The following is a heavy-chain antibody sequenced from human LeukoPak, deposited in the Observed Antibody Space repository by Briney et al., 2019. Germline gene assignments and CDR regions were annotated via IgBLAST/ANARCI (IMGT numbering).Heavy chain of an antibody. CDR3: ARLGYSYGYNYYYYMDV. D-gene: IGHD5-18*01. CDR1: GGTFSSYA. CDR2: IIPIFGTS. V-gene: IGHV1-69*13. J-gene: IGHJ6*03. Sequence: ASVKVSCQASGGTFSSYAISWVRQAPGQGLDWMGGIIPIFGTSNYAQKFQGRVTITADESTSTAYMEVSSLRSEDRAVYYCARLGYSYGYNYYYYMDVWGKGTTVSISS.